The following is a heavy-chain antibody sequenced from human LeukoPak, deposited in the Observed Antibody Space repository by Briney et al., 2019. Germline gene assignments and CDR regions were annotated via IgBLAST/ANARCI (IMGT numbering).Heavy chain of an antibody. V-gene: IGHV1-69*06. CDR1: GGTFSNYA. J-gene: IGHJ4*02. CDR3: ARVRCPSSTSCYMPTYFDY. Sequence: SVKVSCKAYGGTFSNYAISWVRQAPGQGLEWMGGIIPIFGTANYAQKFQGRVTITADKSTSTAYMELSSLRSEDTAVYYCARVRCPSSTSCYMPTYFDYWGQGTLVTVSS. CDR2: IIPIFGTA. D-gene: IGHD2-2*02.